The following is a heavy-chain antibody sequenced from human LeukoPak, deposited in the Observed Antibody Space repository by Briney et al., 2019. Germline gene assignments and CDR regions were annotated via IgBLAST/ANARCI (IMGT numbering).Heavy chain of an antibody. D-gene: IGHD6-19*01. CDR1: GLVVNSMY. CDR2: LYSGSNT. CDR3: ARVGRGGWSLSFDF. Sequence: GGSLRLSCAASGLVVNSMYMAWVRQAPGKGLEVVSLLYSGSNTYYADSVRGRFTISRNVPKNTLYLQMNNLREDDTGVYFCARVGRGGWSLSFDFWGQGSLVAVSS. J-gene: IGHJ4*02. V-gene: IGHV3-53*01.